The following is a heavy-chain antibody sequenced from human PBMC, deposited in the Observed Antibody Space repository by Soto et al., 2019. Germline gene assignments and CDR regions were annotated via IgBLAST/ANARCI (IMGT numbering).Heavy chain of an antibody. CDR1: GFTFSDYW. V-gene: IGHV3-7*03. Sequence: GGSLRLSCAASGFTFSDYWMTWVRQAPGQGLEWVANINRDGDEENYVHSVKGRFTISRDNAKNSLSLHLSSLRADDTAVYYCARDLRGGYNSFHYWGQGAMVTVYS. CDR2: INRDGDEE. CDR3: ARDLRGGYNSFHY. D-gene: IGHD5-12*01. J-gene: IGHJ4*02.